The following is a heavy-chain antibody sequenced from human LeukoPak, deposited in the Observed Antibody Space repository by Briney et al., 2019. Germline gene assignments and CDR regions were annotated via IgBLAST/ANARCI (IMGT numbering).Heavy chain of an antibody. CDR3: AREVSRGTYYIDY. CDR1: GFTFSNAW. CDR2: IYSGGST. V-gene: IGHV3-53*01. Sequence: GGSLRLSCAASGFTFSNAWMSWVRQAPGKGLEWVSVIYSGGSTYYADSVKGRFTISRDNSKNTLYLQMNSLRAEDTAVYYCAREVSRGTYYIDYWGQGTLVTVSS. D-gene: IGHD5/OR15-5a*01. J-gene: IGHJ4*02.